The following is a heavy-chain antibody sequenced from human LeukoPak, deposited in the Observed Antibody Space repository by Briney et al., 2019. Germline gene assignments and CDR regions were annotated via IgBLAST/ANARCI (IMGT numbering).Heavy chain of an antibody. CDR3: AVSRHSGWRGDY. CDR2: IYYSGST. J-gene: IGHJ4*02. D-gene: IGHD6-19*01. V-gene: IGHV4-59*01. Sequence: PSETLSLTCTVSGGSISSYYWSWIRQPPGKGLEWIGYIYYSGSTNYNPSLKSRVTISVDTSKNQFSLKLSSVTAADTAVYYCAVSRHSGWRGDYWGRGTLVTVSS. CDR1: GGSISSYY.